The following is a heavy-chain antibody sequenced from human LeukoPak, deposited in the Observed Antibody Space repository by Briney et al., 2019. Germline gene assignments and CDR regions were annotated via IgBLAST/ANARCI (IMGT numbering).Heavy chain of an antibody. CDR1: GYTFTNYA. CDR2: IHAGNGDT. D-gene: IGHD3-10*01. V-gene: IGHV1-3*01. Sequence: ASVKVSCKASGYTFTNYAMHWVRQAPGQRLEWMGWIHAGNGDTRYSQKLRGRVTFTRDTSASTAYMELSSLISEDTAVYYCARYYGSGGLDHWGQGTLVTVSS. CDR3: ARYYGSGGLDH. J-gene: IGHJ4*02.